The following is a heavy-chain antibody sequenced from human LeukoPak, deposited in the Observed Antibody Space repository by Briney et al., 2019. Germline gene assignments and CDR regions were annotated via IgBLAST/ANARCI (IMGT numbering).Heavy chain of an antibody. CDR1: GGSISSYY. Sequence: SETLSLTCTVSGGSISSYYWSWIRQPPGKGLEWIGNIYYSGSTNYNPSLKSRVTISVDTSKNQFSLKLSSVTAADTAVYYCARVRSIGSSWEEEDYDAFDIWGQGTMVTVSS. J-gene: IGHJ3*02. CDR2: IYYSGST. V-gene: IGHV4-59*01. CDR3: ARVRSIGSSWEEEDYDAFDI. D-gene: IGHD6-13*01.